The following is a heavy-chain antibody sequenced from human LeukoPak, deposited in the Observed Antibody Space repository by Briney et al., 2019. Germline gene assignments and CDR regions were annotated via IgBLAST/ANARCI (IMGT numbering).Heavy chain of an antibody. V-gene: IGHV1-18*01. CDR1: GYTFTSYG. CDR2: ISAYNGNT. J-gene: IGHJ6*02. D-gene: IGHD3-10*01. CDR3: ARDGGGSGSYYYYYGMDV. Sequence: ASVKVSCKASGYTFTSYGISWVRQAPRQGLEWMGWISAYNGNTNYAQKLQGRVTMTTDTSTSTAYMELRSLRSDDTAVYYCARDGGGSGSYYYYYGMDVWGQGTTVTVSS.